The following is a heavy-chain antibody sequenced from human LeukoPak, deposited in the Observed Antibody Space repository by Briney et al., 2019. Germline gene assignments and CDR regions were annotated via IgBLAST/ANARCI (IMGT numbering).Heavy chain of an antibody. V-gene: IGHV3-23*01. CDR1: GFTFSIFA. D-gene: IGHD5-24*01. CDR3: AKSGYNRFDY. Sequence: PGGALRLSCAASGFTFSIFAMIWVRQPPGKGLEWVSSILPCGGEIHYAASVRGRFTITRDNSKSTLSLQMNSLRAEDTAIYYCAKSGYNRFDYWGQGTLVTVSS. J-gene: IGHJ4*02. CDR2: ILPCGGEI.